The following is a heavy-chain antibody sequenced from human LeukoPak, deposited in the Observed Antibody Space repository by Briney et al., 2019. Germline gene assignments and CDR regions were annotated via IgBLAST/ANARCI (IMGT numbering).Heavy chain of an antibody. J-gene: IGHJ4*02. D-gene: IGHD6-13*01. CDR3: VKDLYKGDTSSWYYFDY. CDR2: ISSYGDKT. CDR1: GFTFSNCA. Sequence: GSLRLSCSASGFTFSNCAMHWVRQAPGKGPEYVSVISSYGDKTYYADSVKGRFTISRDNSKNTVSLQMSSLRAEDTAVYYCVKDLYKGDTSSWYYFDYWGQGTLVTVSS. V-gene: IGHV3-64D*06.